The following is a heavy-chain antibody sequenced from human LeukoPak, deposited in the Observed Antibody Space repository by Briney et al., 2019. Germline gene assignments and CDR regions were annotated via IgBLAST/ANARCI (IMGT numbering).Heavy chain of an antibody. J-gene: IGHJ4*02. D-gene: IGHD3-22*01. CDR2: IWYDGSNK. CDR3: ARSGDSSLGYYFDY. CDR1: GFTFSSYG. Sequence: GGSLRLSCAASGFTFSSYGMHWVRQAPGKGLEWVAVIWYDGSNKYYADSVKGRFTISRDNSKNTLYLQMNSLRAEDTAVYYCARSGDSSLGYYFDYWGQGTLVTVSS. V-gene: IGHV3-33*01.